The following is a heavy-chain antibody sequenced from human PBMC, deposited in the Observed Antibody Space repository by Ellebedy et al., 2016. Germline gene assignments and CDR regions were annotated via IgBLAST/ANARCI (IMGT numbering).Heavy chain of an antibody. CDR2: ISYDGSNK. J-gene: IGHJ3*02. Sequence: GGSLRLSXAASGFTFSSYAMHWVRQAPGKGLEWVAVISYDGSNKYYADSVKGRFTISRDNSKNTLYLQMNSLRAEDTAVYYCVRGSSQGDAFDIWGQGTMVTVSS. D-gene: IGHD1-26*01. CDR3: VRGSSQGDAFDI. CDR1: GFTFSSYA. V-gene: IGHV3-30-3*01.